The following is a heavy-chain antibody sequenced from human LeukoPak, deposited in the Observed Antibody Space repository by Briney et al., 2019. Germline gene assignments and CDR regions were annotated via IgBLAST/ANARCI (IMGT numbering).Heavy chain of an antibody. V-gene: IGHV3-23*01. D-gene: IGHD3-10*01. J-gene: IGHJ6*02. CDR2: ISGSGGST. CDR1: GFTFSSYA. Sequence: PGGSLRLSCAASGFTFSSYAMSWVRQAPGKGLEWVSAISGSGGSTYYADSVEGRFSISRDNSNNMLYLQMNSLRAEDTAVYYCAKAPTMVRGRMDVWGQGTTVTVSS. CDR3: AKAPTMVRGRMDV.